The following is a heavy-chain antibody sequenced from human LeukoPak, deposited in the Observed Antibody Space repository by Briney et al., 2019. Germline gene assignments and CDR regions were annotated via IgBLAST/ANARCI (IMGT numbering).Heavy chain of an antibody. D-gene: IGHD3-16*02. Sequence: ASVKVSCKASGYTFTGYYMHWVRQARGQGLEWMGRINPNSGGTNYAQKFQGRVTMTRDTSISTAYMELSRLRSDDTAVYYCARRQLSSTIDYWGQGTLVTVSS. CDR3: ARRQLSSTIDY. CDR1: GYTFTGYY. V-gene: IGHV1-2*06. J-gene: IGHJ4*02. CDR2: INPNSGGT.